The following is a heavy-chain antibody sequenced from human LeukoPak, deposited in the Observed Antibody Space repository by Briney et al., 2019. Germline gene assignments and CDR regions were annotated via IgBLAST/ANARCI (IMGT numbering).Heavy chain of an antibody. D-gene: IGHD2-21*02. Sequence: ASVKVSCKASGYTFTGYYMHWVRQAPGQGLEWMGWINPNSGGTNYAQKFQGRGNMNRDTSISTAYMELSRLRSDDTAVYYCARARGVTAIGYFQHWGQGTLVTVSS. CDR1: GYTFTGYY. J-gene: IGHJ1*01. V-gene: IGHV1-2*02. CDR2: INPNSGGT. CDR3: ARARGVTAIGYFQH.